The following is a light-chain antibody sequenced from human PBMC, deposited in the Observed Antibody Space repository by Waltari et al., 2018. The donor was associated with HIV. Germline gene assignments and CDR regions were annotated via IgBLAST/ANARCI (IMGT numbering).Light chain of an antibody. Sequence: QSALTQPPSASGSPGQSVTISCTGPSSNIGGPTYVSWYQQHPGKAPKPMIYEVTKRPSGVPDRFSGSKSGNTASLTVSGLQPEDEADYYCGSYTDTNNHYVFGTGTKVT. CDR3: GSYTDTNNHYV. CDR2: EVT. J-gene: IGLJ1*01. V-gene: IGLV2-8*01. CDR1: SSNIGGPTY.